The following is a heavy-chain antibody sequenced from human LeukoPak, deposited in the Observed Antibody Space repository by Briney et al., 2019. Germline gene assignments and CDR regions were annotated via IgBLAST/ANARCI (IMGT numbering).Heavy chain of an antibody. D-gene: IGHD3-22*01. Sequence: ASVKVSCRASGYTFTDYFIHWVRQAPGQGLEWMGWINPNSGDTNYAQKFQGRVTMTTDTSTSTAYMELRSLRSDDTAVYYCASSSGYRELDYWGQGTLVTVSS. V-gene: IGHV1-2*02. CDR3: ASSSGYRELDY. J-gene: IGHJ4*02. CDR2: INPNSGDT. CDR1: GYTFTDYF.